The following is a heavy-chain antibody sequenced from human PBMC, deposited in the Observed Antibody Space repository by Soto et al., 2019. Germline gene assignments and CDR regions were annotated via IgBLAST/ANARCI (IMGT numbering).Heavy chain of an antibody. CDR3: ARASGSHPAFDI. Sequence: ASVKVSCKASGYTFTSYYMHWVRQAPGQGLEWMGWINPNTGSTSYAQMFQGRVTMTRDTSTSTVYMELSSLRSEDTAVYYCARASGSHPAFDIWGQGTMVTVSS. CDR2: INPNTGST. CDR1: GYTFTSYY. J-gene: IGHJ3*02. D-gene: IGHD1-26*01. V-gene: IGHV1-46*01.